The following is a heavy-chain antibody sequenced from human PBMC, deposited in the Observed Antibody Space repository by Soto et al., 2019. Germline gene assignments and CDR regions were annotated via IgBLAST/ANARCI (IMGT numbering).Heavy chain of an antibody. CDR3: ARDRATEITIFGVVIMD. V-gene: IGHV3-30-3*01. CDR1: GFTFSSYA. CDR2: ISYDGSNK. D-gene: IGHD3-3*01. Sequence: GGSLRLSCAASGFTFSSYAMHWVRQAPGKGLEWVAVISYDGSNKYYADSVKGRFTMSRDNAKNTLYLQMSSLRAEDSAVYYCARDRATEITIFGVVIMDWGQGTLVTVSS. J-gene: IGHJ4*02.